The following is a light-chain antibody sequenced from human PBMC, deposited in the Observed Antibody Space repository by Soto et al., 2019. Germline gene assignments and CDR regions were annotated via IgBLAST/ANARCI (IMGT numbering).Light chain of an antibody. Sequence: EIVLTQSPGTLSLSPGERATLSCRASQSVSSDYLAWYQQKPGQAPRLLIYAASSRATGIPDRFSGGGSGTDFTLTINRLEPEDFAVYYCQQYGTSPWTFGQVTKVEIK. V-gene: IGKV3-20*01. CDR1: QSVSSDY. CDR3: QQYGTSPWT. J-gene: IGKJ1*01. CDR2: AAS.